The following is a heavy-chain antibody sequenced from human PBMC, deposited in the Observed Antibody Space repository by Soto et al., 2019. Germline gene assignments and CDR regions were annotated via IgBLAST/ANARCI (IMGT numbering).Heavy chain of an antibody. CDR2: ISYDGSNK. Sequence: QVQLVESGGGVVQPGRSLRLSCAASGFTFSSYAMHWVRKAPGKGLEWVAVISYDGSNKYYADSVKGRFTISRDNSKNTLYLQMNSLRAEDTAVYYCARVGDVLVPATKPLDYWGQGTLVTVSS. J-gene: IGHJ4*02. CDR3: ARVGDVLVPATKPLDY. D-gene: IGHD3-16*01. CDR1: GFTFSSYA. V-gene: IGHV3-30-3*01.